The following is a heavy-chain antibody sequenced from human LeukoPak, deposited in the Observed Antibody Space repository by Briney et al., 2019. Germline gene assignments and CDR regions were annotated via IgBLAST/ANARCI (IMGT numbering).Heavy chain of an antibody. D-gene: IGHD6-19*01. J-gene: IGHJ4*02. CDR2: IKQDASEK. CDR1: GFTFSSYW. CDR3: ARDIAVAGTFFDY. V-gene: IGHV3-7*04. Sequence: PGGSLRLSCAASGFTFSSYWMSWVRQAPGKGVEWVANIKQDASEKYYVDSVKGRFTISRDNAKNSLYLQMNSLRAEDTAVYYCARDIAVAGTFFDYWGQGTLVTVSS.